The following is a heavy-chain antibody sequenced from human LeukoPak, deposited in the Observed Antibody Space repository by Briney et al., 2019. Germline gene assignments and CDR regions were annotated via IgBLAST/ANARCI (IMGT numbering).Heavy chain of an antibody. D-gene: IGHD4-17*01. Sequence: SETLSLTCAVYGGSFSDYYWSWIRQPPGKGREWIGEINHSGSTNSNPSLKSRVTISVDTSKNQFSLRLSSVTAADTAVYYCARDPRGDYGFDYWGRGTLVTVSS. CDR2: INHSGST. J-gene: IGHJ4*02. CDR3: ARDPRGDYGFDY. CDR1: GGSFSDYY. V-gene: IGHV4-34*01.